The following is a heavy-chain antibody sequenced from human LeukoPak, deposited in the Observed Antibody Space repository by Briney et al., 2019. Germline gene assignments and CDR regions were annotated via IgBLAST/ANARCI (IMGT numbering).Heavy chain of an antibody. Sequence: ASVKVSCKASGYTFTSYGISWVRQAPGQGLEWMGWISAYNGNTNYAQKFQGRVTMTRDTSISTAYMELSRLRSDDTAVYYCAREYCSSIRCYYYFDYWGQGTLVTVSS. V-gene: IGHV1-18*01. J-gene: IGHJ4*02. D-gene: IGHD2-2*01. CDR2: ISAYNGNT. CDR3: AREYCSSIRCYYYFDY. CDR1: GYTFTSYG.